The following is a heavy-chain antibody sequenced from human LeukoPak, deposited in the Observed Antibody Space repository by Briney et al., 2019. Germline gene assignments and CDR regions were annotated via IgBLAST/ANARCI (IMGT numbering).Heavy chain of an antibody. D-gene: IGHD2-2*01. V-gene: IGHV3-30*04. J-gene: IGHJ6*03. Sequence: GGSLRLSCAASGFTFSTYAIHWVRQAPGKGLEWVAVISFDGVNTFYADSVKGRFTISRDNSNNTVYLQMNNLRPEDTAVFSCVRGQGYESYYYMDVWGKGTTVSVSS. CDR2: ISFDGVNT. CDR1: GFTFSTYA. CDR3: VRGQGYESYYYMDV.